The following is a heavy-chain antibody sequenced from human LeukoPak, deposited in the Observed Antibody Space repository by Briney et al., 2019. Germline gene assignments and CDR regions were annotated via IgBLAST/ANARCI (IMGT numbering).Heavy chain of an antibody. CDR1: GYTFTGYY. CDR3: AVSGATIRSNWFDP. CDR2: INPNSGGT. V-gene: IGHV1-2*02. Sequence: ASVKVSCKASGYTFTGYYMHWVRQAPGQGLEWVGLINPNSGGTNYAQKFQGRVTMTRDTSISTAYMELSRLRSDDTAVYYCAVSGATIRSNWFDPWGQGTLVTVSS. J-gene: IGHJ5*02. D-gene: IGHD5-24*01.